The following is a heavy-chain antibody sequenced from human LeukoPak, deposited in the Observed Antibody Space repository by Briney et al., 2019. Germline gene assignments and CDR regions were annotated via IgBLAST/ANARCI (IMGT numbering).Heavy chain of an antibody. CDR3: ARGQVDTAMATFDY. CDR2: ISYDGSNK. J-gene: IGHJ4*02. CDR1: GFTFSSYA. Sequence: GRSLRLSCAASGFTFSSYAMHWVRQAPGKGLEWVAVISYDGSNKYYADFVKGRFTISRDNSKNTLYLQMNSLRAEDTAVYYCARGQVDTAMATFDYWGQGTLVTVSS. D-gene: IGHD5-18*01. V-gene: IGHV3-30*04.